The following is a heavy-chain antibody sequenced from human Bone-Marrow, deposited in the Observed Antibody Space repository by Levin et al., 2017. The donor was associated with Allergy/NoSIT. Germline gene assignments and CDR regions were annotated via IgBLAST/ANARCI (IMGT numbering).Heavy chain of an antibody. CDR2: ISDSGTNL. J-gene: IGHJ4*02. Sequence: KPGGSLRLSCAASGFTFTNDYMSWIRQAPGKGLEWVSYISDSGTNLFYADSFKGRFTISRDNAKNSLFLQIDSLRAEDTAVYYCAVLRDSSLPFWGQGTLVTVSS. V-gene: IGHV3-11*01. CDR1: GFTFTNDY. D-gene: IGHD6-6*01. CDR3: AVLRDSSLPF.